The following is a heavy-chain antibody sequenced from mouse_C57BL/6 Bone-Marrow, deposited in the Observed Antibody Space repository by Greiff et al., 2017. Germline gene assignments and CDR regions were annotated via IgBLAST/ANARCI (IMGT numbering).Heavy chain of an antibody. CDR3: ARDSSGY. J-gene: IGHJ2*01. CDR1: GYTFTDYN. D-gene: IGHD3-2*02. V-gene: IGHV1-18*01. Sequence: VQLQQSGPELVKPGASVKIPCKASGYTFTDYNMDWVKQSHGKSLEWIGNINPSNGGTNYNEKFKGKATLTVDKSSSTAYMQLSSLTSEDAAVYYCARDSSGYWGQGTTLTVSS. CDR2: INPSNGGT.